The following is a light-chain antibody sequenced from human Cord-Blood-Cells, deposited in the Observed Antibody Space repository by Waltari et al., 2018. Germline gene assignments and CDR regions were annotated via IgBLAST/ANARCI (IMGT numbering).Light chain of an antibody. Sequence: QSALTHPASVSGSPGQSITISCTGTSSDVAGYNLVSCDQQHPGKAPKLMIYEVSQRPSGVSNRFCGYKSGNTASLTISWLQAGDGADYLCGSWAGSSTLYVVGTGTNVTVL. CDR2: EVS. J-gene: IGLJ1*01. CDR1: SSDVAGYNL. V-gene: IGLV2-23*02. CDR3: GSWAGSSTLYV.